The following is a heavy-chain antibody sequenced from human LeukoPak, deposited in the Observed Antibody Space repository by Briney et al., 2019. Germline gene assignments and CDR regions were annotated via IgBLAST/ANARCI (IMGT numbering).Heavy chain of an antibody. CDR3: ARAGFGLAPHRGTPFDY. CDR1: GYTFTGYY. CDR2: INPNSGAT. V-gene: IGHV1-2*02. D-gene: IGHD3-10*01. J-gene: IGHJ4*02. Sequence: ASVKVSCKASGYTFTGYYMHWVRQAPGQGLGWMGWINPNSGATNYAQKFQGRVTMTRDTSISTASMKLSSLKPDDTAVYYCARAGFGLAPHRGTPFDYWGQGTLVTVSS.